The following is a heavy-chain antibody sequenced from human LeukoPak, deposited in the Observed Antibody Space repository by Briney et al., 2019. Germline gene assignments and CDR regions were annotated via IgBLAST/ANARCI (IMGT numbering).Heavy chain of an antibody. D-gene: IGHD1-26*01. J-gene: IGHJ4*02. V-gene: IGHV1-46*01. CDR3: ARVVVGATTHFDY. CDR1: GYTFTIYY. Sequence: ASVTDSCTASGYTFTIYYMHWVRQAPGQGLEWMGIINPSGGSTSYAQKFQGRVTMTRDTSTSTVYMELSSLRSEDTAVYYCARVVVGATTHFDYWGQGTLVTVSS. CDR2: INPSGGST.